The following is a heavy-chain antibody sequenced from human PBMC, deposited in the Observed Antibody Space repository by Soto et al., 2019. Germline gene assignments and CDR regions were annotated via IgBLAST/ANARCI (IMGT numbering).Heavy chain of an antibody. CDR1: GGSFSGYY. V-gene: IGHV4-34*01. CDR3: ARGPITTNPRFDP. D-gene: IGHD3-22*01. J-gene: IGHJ5*02. CDR2: INHSGST. Sequence: SETLSLTCAVYGGSFSGYYWSWIRQPPGKGLEWIGEINHSGSTNYNPSLKSRVTISVDTSKNQFSLKLTSVTAADTAVYYCARGPITTNPRFDPWGQGTLVPVSS.